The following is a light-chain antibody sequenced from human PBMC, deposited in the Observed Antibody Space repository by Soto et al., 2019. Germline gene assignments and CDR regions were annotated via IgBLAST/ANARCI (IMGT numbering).Light chain of an antibody. J-gene: IGKJ1*01. Sequence: ETVMTQSPSTLSVSPGETATLSCRASQSVSSNLAWYQQKPGQALRLLIYGASTRATGIPARFSGSGSGTEFTLTISSLQSEDFAVYYCQQYNNWPRTFGQGTKV. CDR2: GAS. V-gene: IGKV3-15*01. CDR3: QQYNNWPRT. CDR1: QSVSSN.